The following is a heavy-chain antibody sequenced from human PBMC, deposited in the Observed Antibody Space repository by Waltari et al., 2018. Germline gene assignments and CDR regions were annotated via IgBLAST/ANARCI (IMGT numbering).Heavy chain of an antibody. D-gene: IGHD1-26*01. Sequence: QVQLQESGPGLVCPSETLSPSFTVSGCSMRKLYWSWIRQPPGRGLEYVGDLYYNGNPNYNPSLKSRATISMDTSKNHFFLTLMSVTAADTAVYYCARDDGRNRGYGVDVWGQGTTVIVSS. CDR1: GCSMRKLY. CDR2: LYYNGNP. CDR3: ARDDGRNRGYGVDV. V-gene: IGHV4-59*01. J-gene: IGHJ6*02.